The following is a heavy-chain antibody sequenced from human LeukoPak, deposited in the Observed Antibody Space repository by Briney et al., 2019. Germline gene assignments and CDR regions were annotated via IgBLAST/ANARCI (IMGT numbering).Heavy chain of an antibody. J-gene: IGHJ4*01. V-gene: IGHV3-7*01. CDR1: GFIFKDFW. CDR2: INYDGSEK. Sequence: GGSLRLSCAASGFIFKDFWMSWVRQAPGKGLEWLANINYDGSEKYHVDSVKGRFTISRDNAKNSLYLQLNSLRVEDTAVYYCGKSEVTIPDSHWGQGTPVTVSS. D-gene: IGHD2-21*02. CDR3: GKSEVTIPDSH.